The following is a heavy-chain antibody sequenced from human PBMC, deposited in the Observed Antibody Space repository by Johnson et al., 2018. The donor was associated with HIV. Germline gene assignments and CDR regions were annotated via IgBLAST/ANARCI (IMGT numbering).Heavy chain of an antibody. CDR1: GFTVSSNY. V-gene: IGHV3-7*01. Sequence: VLLVESGGGLVQPGGSLRLSCAASGFTVSSNYMSWVRQAPGKGLEWVANIKQDGSEKYYVDSVKGRLTISRDNAKNSLYLQMNSMGAEDTAVYYCARDHVVRGCACDIWGQGTMVTAS. J-gene: IGHJ3*02. CDR3: ARDHVVRGCACDI. CDR2: IKQDGSEK. D-gene: IGHD3-10*01.